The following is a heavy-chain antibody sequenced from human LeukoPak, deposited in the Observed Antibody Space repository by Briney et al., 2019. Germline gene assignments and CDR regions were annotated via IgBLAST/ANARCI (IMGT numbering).Heavy chain of an antibody. CDR1: GYTFTNYF. CDR3: ARGGAQLWFSSDDY. D-gene: IGHD5-18*01. J-gene: IGHJ4*02. V-gene: IGHV1-46*01. CDR2: IDPSGGGT. Sequence: GASVKVSCKASGYTFTNYFIHWVRQAPGQGLEWMGLIDPSGGGTTYAQKFQGRVTMTRDTSTSTVYMDLSSLRSGDTAVYYCARGGAQLWFSSDDYWGQGTLVTVSS.